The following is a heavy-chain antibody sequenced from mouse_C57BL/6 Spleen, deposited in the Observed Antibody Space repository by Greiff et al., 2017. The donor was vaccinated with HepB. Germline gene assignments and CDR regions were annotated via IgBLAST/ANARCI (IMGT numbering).Heavy chain of an antibody. D-gene: IGHD3-2*02. CDR2: IYPGNSDT. CDR1: GYTFTSYW. CDR3: TSLDSSGSTLYYFDY. Sequence: VQLQQSGTVLARPGASVKMSCKTSGYTFTSYWMHWVKQRPGQGLEWIGAIYPGNSDTSYNQKFKGKAKLTAVTSASTAYIELSSLTNEDSAVYYCTSLDSSGSTLYYFDYWGQGTTLTVSS. J-gene: IGHJ2*01. V-gene: IGHV1-5*01.